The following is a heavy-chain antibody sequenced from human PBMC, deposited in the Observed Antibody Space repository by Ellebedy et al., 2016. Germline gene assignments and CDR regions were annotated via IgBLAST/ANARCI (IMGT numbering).Heavy chain of an antibody. V-gene: IGHV1-69*13. CDR1: GYTFTGYY. D-gene: IGHD3-10*01. Sequence: SVKVSCXASGYTFTGYYMHWVRQAPGQGLEWMGGIIPIFGTANYAQKFQGRVTITADESTSTAYMELSSLRSEDTAVYYCARDQDRSGFGDPPAFDIWGQGTMVTVSS. CDR2: IIPIFGTA. J-gene: IGHJ3*02. CDR3: ARDQDRSGFGDPPAFDI.